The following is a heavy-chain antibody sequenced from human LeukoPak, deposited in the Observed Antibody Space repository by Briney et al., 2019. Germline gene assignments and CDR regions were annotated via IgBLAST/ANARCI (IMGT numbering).Heavy chain of an antibody. D-gene: IGHD2-2*01. CDR1: GFTFSSYW. CDR3: ARFPDIVVVPAGFDI. V-gene: IGHV3-7*01. J-gene: IGHJ3*02. Sequence: PGGSLRLSCAASGFTFSSYWMSWVRQAPGKGLEWVANIKQDGSQKYYVDSLKRLFTISRDNAKNSLYLQMNSLRAEDTSVYYCARFPDIVVVPAGFDIWGQGTMVTVSS. CDR2: IKQDGSQK.